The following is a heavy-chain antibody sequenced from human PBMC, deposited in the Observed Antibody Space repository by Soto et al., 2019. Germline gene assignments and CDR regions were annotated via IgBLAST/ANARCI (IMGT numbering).Heavy chain of an antibody. Sequence: QITLKESGPTLVKPTQTLTLTCTFSGFSLSTSGVGVGWIRQPPGKALEWLALIYWDDDKRYSPSLKSRLTISKXXSKNQVVLTMTNMDPVDTATYYCAHYSYYYSGMDVWGQGTTVTVSS. CDR1: GFSLSTSGVG. D-gene: IGHD2-15*01. J-gene: IGHJ6*02. CDR2: IYWDDDK. V-gene: IGHV2-5*02. CDR3: AHYSYYYSGMDV.